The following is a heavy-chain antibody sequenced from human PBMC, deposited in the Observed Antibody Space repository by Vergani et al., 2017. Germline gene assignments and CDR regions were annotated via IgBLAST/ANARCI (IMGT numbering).Heavy chain of an antibody. D-gene: IGHD3-10*01. V-gene: IGHV3-7*01. Sequence: EVQLVESGGGLVQPGGSLRLSCAASGFTFSNFWIHWVRQPPGKGLEWVANMKEDGSGEYYADSVKGRCTISRNHAENSLDLQMNSLRADDTALYFCAAGYYPGSGQVDWGQGTLVTVAS. CDR2: MKEDGSGE. CDR1: GFTFSNFW. J-gene: IGHJ4*02. CDR3: AAGYYPGSGQVD.